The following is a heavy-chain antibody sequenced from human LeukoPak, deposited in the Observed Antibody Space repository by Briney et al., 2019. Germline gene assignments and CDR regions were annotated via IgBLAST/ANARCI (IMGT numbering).Heavy chain of an antibody. CDR2: ISSSGSTI. D-gene: IGHD3-22*01. CDR3: ARDRSYYDSSGYY. J-gene: IGHJ4*02. Sequence: GGSLRLSCAASGFIFSSYEMNWVRQAPGKGLEWVSYISSSGSTIYYADSVKGRFTISRDNAKNSLYLQMNSLRAEDTAVYYCARDRSYYDSSGYYWGQGTLVTVSS. V-gene: IGHV3-48*03. CDR1: GFIFSSYE.